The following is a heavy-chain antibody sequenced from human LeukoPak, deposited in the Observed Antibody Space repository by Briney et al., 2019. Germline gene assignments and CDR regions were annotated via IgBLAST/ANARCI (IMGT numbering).Heavy chain of an antibody. CDR2: IWYDGSYK. V-gene: IGHV3-33*08. CDR1: GFTFSSHG. CDR3: ARDKSTSCYYFDY. Sequence: GGSLRLSCEASGFTFSSHGMHWVRQAPGKGLEWVAVIWYDGSYKYYADSVKGRCTISRDNSNSTLYLQMNSLRAEDTAVYYCARDKSTSCYYFDYWGQGTLVTVSS. D-gene: IGHD2-2*01. J-gene: IGHJ4*02.